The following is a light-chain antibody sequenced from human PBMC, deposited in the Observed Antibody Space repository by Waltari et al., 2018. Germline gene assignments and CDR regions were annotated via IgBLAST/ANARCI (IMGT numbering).Light chain of an antibody. J-gene: IGLJ1*01. V-gene: IGLV2-8*01. CDR3: SSHAGTNHHFL. CDR1: SSDVGAYNY. Sequence: QSALTQPPSASGSPGQSVTISCTGTSSDVGAYNYVSWYQQFPGKAPKLIISEVTKRPSGVPDRSSGSKSGNTASLTVSGLQPEDEADYYCSSHAGTNHHFLFGPGTKVIVL. CDR2: EVT.